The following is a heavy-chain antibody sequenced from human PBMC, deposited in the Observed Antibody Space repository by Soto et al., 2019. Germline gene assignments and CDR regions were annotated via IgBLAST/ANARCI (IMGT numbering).Heavy chain of an antibody. CDR3: ARSRHLITEDAQVADFDY. Sequence: QITLKESGPTLVKPTQTLTLTCTFSGFALTTDGVGVGWVRQPPGEALEWLALIYWDDDERYSPSLKTRLTITKDTSKNQVVLIMTNMDPVDSATYYCARSRHLITEDAQVADFDYWGHGNLVTVSS. J-gene: IGHJ4*01. V-gene: IGHV2-5*02. D-gene: IGHD5-12*01. CDR2: IYWDDDE. CDR1: GFALTTDGVG.